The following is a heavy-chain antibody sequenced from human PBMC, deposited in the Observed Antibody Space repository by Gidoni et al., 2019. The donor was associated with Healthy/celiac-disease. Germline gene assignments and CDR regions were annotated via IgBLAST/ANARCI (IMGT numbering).Heavy chain of an antibody. J-gene: IGHJ4*02. CDR2: ISYDGSNK. Sequence: QVQLVESGGGVVQPGRSLRLSCAASGFTISSYAMHWVRQAPGKGLEWVAVISYDGSNKYYADSVKGRFTISRDNSKNTLYLQMNSLRAEDTAVYYCARSYTYSSSWYVGWGQGTLVTVSS. D-gene: IGHD6-13*01. CDR3: ARSYTYSSSWYVG. V-gene: IGHV3-30-3*01. CDR1: GFTISSYA.